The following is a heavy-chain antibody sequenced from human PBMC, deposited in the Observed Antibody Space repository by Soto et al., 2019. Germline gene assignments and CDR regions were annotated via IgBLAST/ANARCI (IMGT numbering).Heavy chain of an antibody. CDR1: GYTYTSYN. Sequence: AAVKVSCKASGYTYTSYNMGWVRQAPGQGLEWMGWISAYSGNTNYAQKFQDRVTMTRDTSTSTTYMEVKSLRSDDTAVYYCARVWYDSRGYYPDYWGQGTLVTVSS. CDR3: ARVWYDSRGYYPDY. V-gene: IGHV1-18*04. J-gene: IGHJ4*02. CDR2: ISAYSGNT. D-gene: IGHD3-22*01.